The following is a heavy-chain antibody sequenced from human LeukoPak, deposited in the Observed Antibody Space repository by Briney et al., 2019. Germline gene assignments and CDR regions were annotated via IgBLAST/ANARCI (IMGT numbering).Heavy chain of an antibody. CDR1: GFTFTTHG. V-gene: IGHV3-30-3*01. D-gene: IGHD4-11*01. CDR3: ARDVGRDTITTEIEY. Sequence: GALRPPCGTPGFTFTTHGLEWGRPAPSQGAEWVGGKSSDGSKKNYADSVKGRFTISKDSSKNTLYLQMNTLRAEDTALYYCARDVGRDTITTEIEYWGQGTLVTVSS. J-gene: IGHJ4*02. CDR2: KSSDGSKK.